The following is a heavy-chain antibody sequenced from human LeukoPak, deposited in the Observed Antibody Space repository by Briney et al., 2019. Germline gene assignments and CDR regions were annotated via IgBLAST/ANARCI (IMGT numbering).Heavy chain of an antibody. Sequence: SQTLSLTCTVSGGSISSGSYYWSWIRQPAGTGLEWIGRIYTSGSTNYNPSLKSRVTISVDTSKNQFSLKLSSVTAADKAVYYCARDVGFLEWSRGYYYYMDVWGKGTTVTVSS. CDR2: IYTSGST. V-gene: IGHV4-61*02. CDR1: GGSISSGSYY. J-gene: IGHJ6*03. CDR3: ARDVGFLEWSRGYYYYMDV. D-gene: IGHD3-3*01.